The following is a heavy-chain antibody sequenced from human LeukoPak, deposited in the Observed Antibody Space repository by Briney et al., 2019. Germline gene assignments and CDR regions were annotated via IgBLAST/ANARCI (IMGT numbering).Heavy chain of an antibody. Sequence: SVKVSCKASGYTFTGYYMHWVRQAPGQGLEWMGGIIRIFGTANYAQKFQGRVTITADESTSTAYMELSSLRSEDTAVYYCARVTMVRGVIIHWFDPWGQGTLVTVSS. V-gene: IGHV1-69*13. D-gene: IGHD3-10*01. CDR2: IIRIFGTA. CDR3: ARVTMVRGVIIHWFDP. J-gene: IGHJ5*02. CDR1: GYTFTGYY.